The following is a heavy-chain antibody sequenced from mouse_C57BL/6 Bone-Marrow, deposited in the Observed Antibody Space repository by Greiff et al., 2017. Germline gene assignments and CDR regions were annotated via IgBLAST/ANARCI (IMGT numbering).Heavy chain of an antibody. J-gene: IGHJ2*01. CDR3: AKFYGRHCFGY. V-gene: IGHV1-82*01. D-gene: IGHD1-1*01. CDR1: GYAFSSSW. Sequence: QVQLQQSGPELVKPGASVKISCKASGYAFSSSWMNWVKQRPGKGLEWIGRIYPGDGDTNYNGKFKGKATLTADKSSSTAYMQLSSLTSEDSAVYFCAKFYGRHCFGYWGQGTTLTVSS. CDR2: IYPGDGDT.